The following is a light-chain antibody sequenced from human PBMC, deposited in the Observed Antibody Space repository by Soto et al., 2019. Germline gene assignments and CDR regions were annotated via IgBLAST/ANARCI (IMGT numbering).Light chain of an antibody. CDR3: LQDYNYPRT. CDR1: QTISSW. J-gene: IGKJ1*01. Sequence: IQITQSPSTLSVSLGYRVTITCRASQTISSWLAWYQQKPGKAPKIMIYAASSLQGGVPSRFSGSGSGTDFTLTISSLQPEDFATYYCLQDYNYPRTFGQGTKVDIK. V-gene: IGKV1-6*01. CDR2: AAS.